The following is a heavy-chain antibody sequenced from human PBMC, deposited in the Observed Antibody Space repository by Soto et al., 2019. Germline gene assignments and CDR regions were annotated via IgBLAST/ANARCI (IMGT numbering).Heavy chain of an antibody. J-gene: IGHJ4*02. CDR3: SAPPPMGSTHDY. V-gene: IGHV4-30-2*01. D-gene: IGHD1-26*01. Sequence: PSETLSPTCAVSGGSISSGGYSWSWIRQPPGKGLEWIGYIYHSGSTYYNPSLKSRVTISVDRSKNQFSLKLSSVTAADTAVYFCSAPPPMGSTHDYWGQGALVTVSS. CDR2: IYHSGST. CDR1: GGSISSGGYS.